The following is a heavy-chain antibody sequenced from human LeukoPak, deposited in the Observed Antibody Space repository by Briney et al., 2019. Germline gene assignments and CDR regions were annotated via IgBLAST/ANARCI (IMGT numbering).Heavy chain of an antibody. J-gene: IGHJ4*02. D-gene: IGHD3-10*01. CDR2: IFPGGGHI. Sequence: ASVKVSCKASGYSFTGYYIHFVRQAPGQGLEWMGAIFPGGGHIALSRNFQGRLTLTRDTSAFTVYMEVTSLRSEDTAFYYCAREGPPGSHSFYFDYWGQGTLVTVSS. V-gene: IGHV1-46*01. CDR3: AREGPPGSHSFYFDY. CDR1: GYSFTGYY.